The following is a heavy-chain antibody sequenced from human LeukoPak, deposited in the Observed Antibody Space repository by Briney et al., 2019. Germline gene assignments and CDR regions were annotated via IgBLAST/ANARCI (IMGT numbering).Heavy chain of an antibody. CDR1: GFTFSTFA. CDR2: ISGSGGII. Sequence: GGSLRLSCAASGFTFSTFAMAWVRQAPGKGLEWVSLISGSGGIIYYADSVNGRFTISRDNSKNTLYLQMHSLRAEDTAVYYCAARPGEVAVPFDYWGQGTLVTVSS. J-gene: IGHJ4*02. CDR3: AARPGEVAVPFDY. D-gene: IGHD2-15*01. V-gene: IGHV3-23*01.